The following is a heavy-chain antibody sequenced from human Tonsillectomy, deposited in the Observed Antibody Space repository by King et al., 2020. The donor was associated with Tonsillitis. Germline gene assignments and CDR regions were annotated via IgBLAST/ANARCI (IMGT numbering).Heavy chain of an antibody. J-gene: IGHJ4*02. Sequence: QLQESGPGLVKPSETLSLTCTVSGGSISNYYWTWIRQPAGKGLEWIGHIYTSGSTNYNPSLKSRLTMPVDTSKNQFSMKLTSVTAADTAVYYCARDNDYWGQGTLVTVSS. V-gene: IGHV4-4*07. CDR3: ARDNDY. CDR1: GGSISNYY. CDR2: IYTSGST.